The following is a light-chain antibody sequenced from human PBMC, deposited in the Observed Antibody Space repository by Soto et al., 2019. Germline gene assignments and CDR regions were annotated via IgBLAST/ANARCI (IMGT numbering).Light chain of an antibody. V-gene: IGLV2-14*01. Sequence: QSVLTQPASVSGSPGQSITISCTGTSSDVGGHNSVSWYQQHPGKAPKLMIYNVSNRPSGVSNRFSGSKSGNTASQTISGLLAEDEADYYCTSYTSSSTYVFGAGTKLTVL. CDR1: SSDVGGHNS. CDR2: NVS. J-gene: IGLJ1*01. CDR3: TSYTSSSTYV.